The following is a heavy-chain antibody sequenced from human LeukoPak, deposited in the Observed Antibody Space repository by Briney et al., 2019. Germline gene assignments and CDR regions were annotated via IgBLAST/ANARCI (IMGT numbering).Heavy chain of an antibody. J-gene: IGHJ6*02. CDR3: AKGGHKLDIQATRYYYGVDD. V-gene: IGHV3-74*03. CDR2: IEKDWSRT. D-gene: IGHD5-12*01. CDR1: GFILSDYW. Sequence: GGSLRLSCAASGFILSDYWMHWVRQRPAGGLVHVSRIEKDWSRTVYADTVKGRFTVSRDAAKNTMYLQMNSLRAEDTAIYYCAKGGHKLDIQATRYYYGVDDWGQGTTVTVSS.